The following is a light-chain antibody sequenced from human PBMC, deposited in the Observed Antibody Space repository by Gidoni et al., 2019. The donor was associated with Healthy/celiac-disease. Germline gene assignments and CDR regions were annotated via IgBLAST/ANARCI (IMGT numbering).Light chain of an antibody. V-gene: IGLV3-1*01. CDR3: QAWDSSTARVV. CDR2: QDS. Sequence: SYELTQPPSVSVSPGQTASITCSGDKLGDKYACWYQQKPGQSTVLVIYQDSKRPAGIPERFSGSNSGNTATLTISGTQAMDEADYYCQAWDSSTARVVFGGGTKLTVL. J-gene: IGLJ2*01. CDR1: KLGDKY.